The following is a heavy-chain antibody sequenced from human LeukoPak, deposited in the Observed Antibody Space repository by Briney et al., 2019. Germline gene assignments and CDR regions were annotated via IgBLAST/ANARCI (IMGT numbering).Heavy chain of an antibody. J-gene: IGHJ4*02. V-gene: IGHV3-21*01. CDR1: GFTFGSYS. CDR3: ARWPIAAAPPVYYFDY. Sequence: GGSLRLSCVASGFTFGSYSMNWVRQAPGEGLEWVSSISSSTSHIYYADSVTGRFTISRDNAKNSLYLQMNSLRAEDTAVYYCARWPIAAAPPVYYFDYWGQGTLVTVSS. CDR2: ISSSTSHI. D-gene: IGHD6-13*01.